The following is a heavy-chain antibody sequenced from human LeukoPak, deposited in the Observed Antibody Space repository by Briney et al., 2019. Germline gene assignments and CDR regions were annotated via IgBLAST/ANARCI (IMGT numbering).Heavy chain of an antibody. CDR3: ARDRAEGKTWVEFDP. J-gene: IGHJ5*02. CDR2: IYSDGVT. V-gene: IGHV3-66*02. Sequence: GGSLRLSCAASGFIVNSYAMSWVRQAPGKGLAWVSLIYSDGVTQYADSVKGRFTISRDNSKNTLYLQMNSLRDEDMAVYFCARDRAEGKTWVEFDPWGQGTLVTVPS. CDR1: GFIVNSYA.